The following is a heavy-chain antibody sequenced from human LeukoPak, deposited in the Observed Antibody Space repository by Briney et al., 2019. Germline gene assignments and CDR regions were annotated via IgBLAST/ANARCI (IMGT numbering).Heavy chain of an antibody. CDR1: GYSFTSYW. Sequence: GESLKISCKGSGYSFTSYWISWVRQMPGKGLEWMGRIDPSDSYTNYSPSFQGHVTISADKSISTAYLQWSSLKASDTAMYYCARRQYSSSWYGYWGQGTLVTVSS. V-gene: IGHV5-10-1*01. CDR2: IDPSDSYT. J-gene: IGHJ4*02. D-gene: IGHD6-13*01. CDR3: ARRQYSSSWYGY.